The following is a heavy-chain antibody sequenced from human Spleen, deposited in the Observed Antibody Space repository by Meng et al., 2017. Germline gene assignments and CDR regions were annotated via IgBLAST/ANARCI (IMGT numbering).Heavy chain of an antibody. V-gene: IGHV3-30*01. Sequence: SCAASGFTFSSYAMHWVRQAPGKGLEWVAVISYDGSNKYYADSVKGRFTISRDNSKNTLYLQMNSLRAEDTAVYYCARDPYRSYGQGVNFDYWGQGTLVTVSS. CDR1: GFTFSSYA. J-gene: IGHJ4*02. CDR2: ISYDGSNK. D-gene: IGHD5-18*01. CDR3: ARDPYRSYGQGVNFDY.